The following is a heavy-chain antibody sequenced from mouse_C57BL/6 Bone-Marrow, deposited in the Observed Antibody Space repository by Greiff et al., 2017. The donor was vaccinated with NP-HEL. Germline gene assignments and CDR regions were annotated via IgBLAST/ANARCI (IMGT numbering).Heavy chain of an antibody. J-gene: IGHJ4*01. V-gene: IGHV1-39*01. CDR2: INPNYGTT. CDR3: ARYGVGDYGSSPYAMDY. CDR1: GYSFTDYN. Sequence: EVQLVESGPELVKPGASVKISCKASGYSFTDYNMNWVKQSNGKSLEWIGVINPNYGTTSYNQKFKGKATLTVDQSSSTAYMQLNSLTSEDSAVYYCARYGVGDYGSSPYAMDYWGQGTSVTVSS. D-gene: IGHD1-1*01.